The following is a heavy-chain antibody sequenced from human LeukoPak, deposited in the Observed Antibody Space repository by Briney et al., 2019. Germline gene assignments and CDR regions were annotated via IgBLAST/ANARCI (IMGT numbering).Heavy chain of an antibody. CDR1: GFSFSSYE. J-gene: IGHJ4*02. D-gene: IGHD6-13*01. Sequence: GGSLRLSCAASGFSFSSYEMNWVRQAPGKGLEWVSYISSSGTTIYYADSVKGRFTISRDNAKSSLYLQMNSLRAEDTAVYYCAREEGSSSWYYDYWGQGTLVTVSS. CDR3: AREEGSSSWYYDY. V-gene: IGHV3-48*03. CDR2: ISSSGTTI.